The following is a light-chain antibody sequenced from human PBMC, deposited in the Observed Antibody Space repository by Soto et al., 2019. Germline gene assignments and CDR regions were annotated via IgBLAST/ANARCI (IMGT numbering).Light chain of an antibody. J-gene: IGKJ4*01. CDR3: QQYNEWPPLT. V-gene: IGKV3-15*01. Sequence: EIVMTQSPATLSVSPGERATLSCRASQSVNSNLAWYRQKPGQAPRLLIYGASTRATGIPARFSGSGSGTEFTLTISRLQSEDFAVYCCQQYNEWPPLTFGGGTKVEIK. CDR1: QSVNSN. CDR2: GAS.